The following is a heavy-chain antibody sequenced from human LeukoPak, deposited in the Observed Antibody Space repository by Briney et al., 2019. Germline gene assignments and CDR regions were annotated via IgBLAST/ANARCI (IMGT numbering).Heavy chain of an antibody. V-gene: IGHV3-21*01. CDR2: ISSSSSYI. Sequence: PGGSLRLSCAASGFTFSSYSMNWVRQAPGKGLEWVSSISSSSSYIYYADSVKGRFTISRDNAKNSLYLQMNSLRAEDTAVYYCASEYSYAKGGFDYWGQGTLVTVSS. D-gene: IGHD5-18*01. CDR1: GFTFSSYS. CDR3: ASEYSYAKGGFDY. J-gene: IGHJ4*02.